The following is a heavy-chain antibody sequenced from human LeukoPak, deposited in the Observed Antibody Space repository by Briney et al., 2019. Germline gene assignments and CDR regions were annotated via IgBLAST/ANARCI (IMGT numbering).Heavy chain of an antibody. CDR3: ARESPYSGSYSFDY. J-gene: IGHJ4*02. CDR1: GYTFTGYY. V-gene: IGHV1-2*06. D-gene: IGHD1-26*01. CDR2: INPNSGGT. Sequence: ASVKVSCKASGYTFTGYYMHWVRQAPGQGLEWMGLINPNSGGTNYAQKFQGRVTMTRDTSISTAYMELSRLRSDDTAVYYCARESPYSGSYSFDYWGQGTLVTVSS.